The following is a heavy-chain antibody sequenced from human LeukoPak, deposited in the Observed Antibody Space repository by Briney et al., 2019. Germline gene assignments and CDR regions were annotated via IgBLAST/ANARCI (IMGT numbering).Heavy chain of an antibody. CDR2: ISAYNGNT. J-gene: IGHJ6*03. Sequence: GASVKVSCKASGYTFTSYGISWVRQAPGQGLEWMGWISAYNGNTNYAQKLQGRVTMTTDTSTSTAYMELRSLRSEDTAVYYCARWIVDTAMVTSYYYYYMDVWGKGTTVTVSS. CDR1: GYTFTSYG. V-gene: IGHV1-18*01. CDR3: ARWIVDTAMVTSYYYYYMDV. D-gene: IGHD5-18*01.